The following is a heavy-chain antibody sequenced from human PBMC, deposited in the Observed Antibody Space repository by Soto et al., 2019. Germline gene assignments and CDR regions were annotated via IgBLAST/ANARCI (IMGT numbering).Heavy chain of an antibody. J-gene: IGHJ4*02. D-gene: IGHD2-21*02. V-gene: IGHV4-39*07. CDR2: IYYSGST. CDR3: ARNPDPTYCGGDCYPVAVDY. CDR1: GGSVSSSSYY. Sequence: SETLSLTCTVSGGSVSSSSYYWGWVRQPPGKGLEWIGNIYYSGSTYYNPSLKSRVTISVDTSKNQFSLKLSSVTAADTAVYYCARNPDPTYCGGDCYPVAVDYWGQGTLVTVSS.